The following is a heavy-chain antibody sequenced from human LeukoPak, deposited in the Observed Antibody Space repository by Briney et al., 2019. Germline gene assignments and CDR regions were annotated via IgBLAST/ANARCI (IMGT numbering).Heavy chain of an antibody. CDR1: GFSFSSYA. J-gene: IGHJ4*02. CDR2: ISDSGDYT. Sequence: LSGGSLRLSCVASGFSFSSYAMSWVRQTPGKGLEWVSAISDSGDYTYYADSVKGRFIISRDNSKDTVYLQLNTLRTDDTAVYYCVKEAVGYSFSERWGQGTLVTVSS. D-gene: IGHD1-26*01. V-gene: IGHV3-23*01. CDR3: VKEAVGYSFSER.